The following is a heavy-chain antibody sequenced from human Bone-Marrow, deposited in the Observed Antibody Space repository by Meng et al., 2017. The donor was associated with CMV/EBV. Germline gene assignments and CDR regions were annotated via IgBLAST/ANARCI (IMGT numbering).Heavy chain of an antibody. CDR1: GGSVSSGSYY. J-gene: IGHJ4*02. Sequence: GSLRLSCTVSGGSVSSGSYYWSWIRQPPGKGLEWIGYIYYSGSTNYNPSLKSRVTISVDTSKNQFSLNLSSVTAADTAVYYCARVASHYYDSSGYYSPYYFDYWGQGTLVTVSS. CDR2: IYYSGST. CDR3: ARVASHYYDSSGYYSPYYFDY. V-gene: IGHV4-61*01. D-gene: IGHD3-22*01.